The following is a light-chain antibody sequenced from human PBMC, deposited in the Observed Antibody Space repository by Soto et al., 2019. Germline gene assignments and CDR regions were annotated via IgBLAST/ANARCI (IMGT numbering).Light chain of an antibody. Sequence: QSALTQPASVSGSPGQSITISCTGTSSDIGAYNFVSWYQQHPGKVPKLIISGVSNRPSGVSNRFSGSKSGNTASLTISGLQAEDEADYYCSSHRGSISFYVFGTGTKVTVL. CDR1: SSDIGAYNF. CDR3: SSHRGSISFYV. J-gene: IGLJ1*01. CDR2: GVS. V-gene: IGLV2-14*01.